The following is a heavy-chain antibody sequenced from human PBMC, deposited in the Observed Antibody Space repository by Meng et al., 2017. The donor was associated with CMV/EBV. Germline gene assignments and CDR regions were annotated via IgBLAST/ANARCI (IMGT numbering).Heavy chain of an antibody. V-gene: IGHV1-69*05. CDR1: GGTFSSYA. CDR2: IIPIFGTA. Sequence: SVKVSCKASGGTFSSYAISWVRQAPGQGLEWMGGIIPIFGTANYAQKFQGRVTITTDEYTSTAYMELSSLRSEDTAVYYCARVDRYNWNDVGAFDIWGQGTMVTVSS. CDR3: ARVDRYNWNDVGAFDI. D-gene: IGHD1-1*01. J-gene: IGHJ3*02.